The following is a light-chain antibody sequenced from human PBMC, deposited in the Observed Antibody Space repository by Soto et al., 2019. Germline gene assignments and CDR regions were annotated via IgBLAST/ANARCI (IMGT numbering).Light chain of an antibody. V-gene: IGKV1-39*01. CDR3: QQSYSTPWT. J-gene: IGKJ1*01. Sequence: DIQMTQSPSSLSASVGDRVTIACRASQSISNYLNWYQQKPGKAPKLLIYAASNLQSGVPTRFSGSGSGTDFTLTISSLQTEDFAIYHCQQSYSTPWTFGQGTKVEIK. CDR1: QSISNY. CDR2: AAS.